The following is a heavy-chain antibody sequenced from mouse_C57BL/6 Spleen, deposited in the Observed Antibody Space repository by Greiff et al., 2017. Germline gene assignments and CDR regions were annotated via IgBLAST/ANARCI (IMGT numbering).Heavy chain of an antibody. Sequence: VPLQQSGAELARPGASVKMSCKASGYTFPSYPLHWVKQRPGQGLEWIGYINPSSGSTKYNQKFKDKATLTADKSTSTAYMQLGSLTSEYSAVYYCARDGFAYWGQGTLGTVSA. J-gene: IGHJ3*01. CDR1: GYTFPSYP. CDR2: INPSSGST. CDR3: ARDGFAY. V-gene: IGHV1-4*01.